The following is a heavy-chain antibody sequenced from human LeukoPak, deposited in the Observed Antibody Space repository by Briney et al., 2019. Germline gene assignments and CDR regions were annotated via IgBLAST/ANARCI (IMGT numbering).Heavy chain of an antibody. J-gene: IGHJ4*02. CDR2: MNPNSGNT. V-gene: IGHV1-8*01. CDR3: ARGGDIVVVPAADFDY. D-gene: IGHD2-2*01. CDR1: GYTFTSYD. Sequence: ASVKVSCKAFGYTFTSYDINWVRQATGQGLEWMGWMNPNSGNTGYAQKFQGRVTMTRNTSISTAYMELSSLRSEDTAVYYCARGGDIVVVPAADFDYWGQGTLVTVSS.